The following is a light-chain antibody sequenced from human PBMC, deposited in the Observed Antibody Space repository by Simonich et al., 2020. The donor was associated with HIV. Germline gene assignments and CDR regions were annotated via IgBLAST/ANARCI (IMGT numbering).Light chain of an antibody. J-gene: IGKJ2*01. CDR3: QQYGRTPYT. CDR2: GAS. Sequence: EIVLTQSPATLSLSPGERATRSCRASQSVSSYLDWYQQKPGQAPRILICGASSRATGIPDRFSGSGSGTDFTLTISRLEPEDFAVYYCQQYGRTPYTFGQGTKLEIK. V-gene: IGKV3-20*01. CDR1: QSVSSY.